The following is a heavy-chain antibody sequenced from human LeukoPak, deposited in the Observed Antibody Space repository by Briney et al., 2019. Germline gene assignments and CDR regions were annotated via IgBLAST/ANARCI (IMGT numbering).Heavy chain of an antibody. J-gene: IGHJ3*02. CDR3: ARALTSSWLADAFDI. CDR1: GGSISSGDSY. Sequence: SETLSLTCTVSGGSISSGDSYWGWDRQPPGRGVEWIGYIYYSGSTYYNPSLKSRVTISVDTSKNQFSLKLSSVTAADTAVYYCARALTSSWLADAFDIWGQGTMVTVSS. CDR2: IYYSGST. D-gene: IGHD6-13*01. V-gene: IGHV4-30-4*08.